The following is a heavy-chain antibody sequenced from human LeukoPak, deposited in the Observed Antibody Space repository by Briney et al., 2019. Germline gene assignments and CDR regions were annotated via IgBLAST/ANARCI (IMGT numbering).Heavy chain of an antibody. V-gene: IGHV4-59*01. Sequence: PSETLSLTCSVSGGSLSNYYWSWIRQPPGKGLEWIGYIYYSGSTNYSPSLKSRVTISIDTSKNQFSLSLRSVTAADTAVFYCDLIDYYHYALVYWGQGTLVTVSS. D-gene: IGHD3-10*01. J-gene: IGHJ4*02. CDR3: DLIDYYHYALVY. CDR1: GGSLSNYY. CDR2: IYYSGST.